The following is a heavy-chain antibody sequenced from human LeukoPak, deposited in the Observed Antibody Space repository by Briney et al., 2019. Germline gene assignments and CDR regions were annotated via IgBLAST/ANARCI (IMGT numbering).Heavy chain of an antibody. CDR3: ARLHLTASLAAVYFDN. Sequence: GESLKISCXGSGYSFTNQWIGWVRQMPGKGLKWMGISYPGDSDTRYSPSFQGQVTISADKSISTASLQWSSLKASDTAMYYCARLHLTASLAAVYFDNWGQGTLVTVSS. V-gene: IGHV5-51*01. CDR2: SYPGDSDT. J-gene: IGHJ4*02. D-gene: IGHD2-21*02. CDR1: GYSFTNQW.